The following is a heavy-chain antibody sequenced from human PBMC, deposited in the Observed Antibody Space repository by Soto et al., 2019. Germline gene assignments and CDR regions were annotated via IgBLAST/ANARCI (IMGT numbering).Heavy chain of an antibody. CDR3: ARASRGDCSGGSCYLLDWFDP. J-gene: IGHJ5*02. CDR1: GGSICSGGYY. D-gene: IGHD2-15*01. CDR2: IYYSGST. Sequence: SETLSLTCTVSGGSICSGGYYWSWIRQHPGKGLEWIGYIYYSGSTYYNPSLKSRVTISVDTSKNQFSLKLSSVTAADTAVYYCARASRGDCSGGSCYLLDWFDPWGQGTLVTVSS. V-gene: IGHV4-31*03.